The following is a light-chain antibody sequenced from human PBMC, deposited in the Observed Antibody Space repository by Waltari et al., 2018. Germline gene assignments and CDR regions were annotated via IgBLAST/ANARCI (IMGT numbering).Light chain of an antibody. CDR3: QQYYAVPPP. Sequence: IVMTQSPDSLPVSLGERGTITRKSDQSVSYSSNNKNYLAWYREKPGPPPQLLISWASTRELRVPDRLRGSGSGTDFTLSFRSLQAEDVAGYYCQQYYAVPPPFGPGTKVEIK. J-gene: IGKJ1*01. V-gene: IGKV4-1*01. CDR1: QSVSYSSNNKNY. CDR2: WAS.